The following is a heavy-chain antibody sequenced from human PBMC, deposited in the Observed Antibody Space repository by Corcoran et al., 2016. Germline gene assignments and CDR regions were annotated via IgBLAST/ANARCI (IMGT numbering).Heavy chain of an antibody. CDR1: GFTFSSYS. Sequence: EVQLVESGGGLVQPGGSLRLSCAASGFTFSSYSMNWVRQAPGKGLEWVSYISSSSSTIYYADSVKGRFTISRDNAKNSLYLQMNSLRAEDTAVYYCATTLNYDFWSGRAYYFDYWGQGTLVTVSS. D-gene: IGHD3-3*01. J-gene: IGHJ4*02. CDR2: ISSSSSTI. CDR3: ATTLNYDFWSGRAYYFDY. V-gene: IGHV3-48*04.